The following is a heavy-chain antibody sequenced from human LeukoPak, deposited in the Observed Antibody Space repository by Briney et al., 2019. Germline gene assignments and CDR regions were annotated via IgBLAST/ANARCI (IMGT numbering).Heavy chain of an antibody. D-gene: IGHD6-13*01. V-gene: IGHV1-46*01. CDR1: GYTFTSYY. CDR2: INPSGGST. Sequence: GASVKVSCKASGYTFTSYYMHWVRQAPGQGLEWMGIINPSGGSTSYAQKFQGRVTMTRDMSTSTVYMELSSLRSEDTAVYYCARAAIAAAESFDIWGQGTMATVSS. J-gene: IGHJ3*02. CDR3: ARAAIAAAESFDI.